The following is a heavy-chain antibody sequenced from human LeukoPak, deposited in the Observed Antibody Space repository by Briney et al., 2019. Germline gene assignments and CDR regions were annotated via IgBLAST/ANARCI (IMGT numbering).Heavy chain of an antibody. CDR2: IRSKTYTGTT. Sequence: GGSLTLSCTASGFTFGDYAMSWVRQAPGKGLEWVAFIRSKTYTGTTDYAASVKGRFTISRDDSKGIAYLQMNSLKTEDTAVYYCTRDLRIAVAGTQYYFDFWGQGTLVTASS. CDR1: GFTFGDYA. D-gene: IGHD6-19*01. CDR3: TRDLRIAVAGTQYYFDF. V-gene: IGHV3-49*04. J-gene: IGHJ4*02.